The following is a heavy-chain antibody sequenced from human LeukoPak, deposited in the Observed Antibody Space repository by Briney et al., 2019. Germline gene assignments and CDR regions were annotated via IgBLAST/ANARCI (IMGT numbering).Heavy chain of an antibody. CDR1: GGSFSGDF. CDR2: VNESGGT. J-gene: IGHJ5*02. V-gene: IGHV4-34*01. CDR3: ARGQGVTVPQVGKNWFDP. Sequence: SETLSLTCAVYGGSFSGDFWNWIRQTPAKGMEWIGEVNESGGTNISPSLRSRVILSVDTSKNQFSLRLISVTVADTAIYYCARGQGVTVPQVGKNWFDPWGQGTRVTVSS. D-gene: IGHD1-26*01.